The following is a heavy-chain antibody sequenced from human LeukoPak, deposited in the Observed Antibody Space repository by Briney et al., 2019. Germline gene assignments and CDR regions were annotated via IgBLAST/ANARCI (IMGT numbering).Heavy chain of an antibody. CDR1: GGSISNSRYY. Sequence: SETLSLTCSVSGGSISNSRYYWGWIRQPPGKGLEWIGSLSYSGNTYYNPYLRSRVTMSVDTSKNQFSLKLSSVTAADTALYYCATHFMVRGVRSWFDPWGQGTLVTASS. J-gene: IGHJ5*02. D-gene: IGHD3-10*01. CDR2: LSYSGNT. CDR3: ATHFMVRGVRSWFDP. V-gene: IGHV4-39*01.